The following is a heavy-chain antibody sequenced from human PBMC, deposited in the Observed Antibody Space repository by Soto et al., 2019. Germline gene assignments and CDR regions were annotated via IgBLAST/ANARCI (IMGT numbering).Heavy chain of an antibody. D-gene: IGHD3-22*01. Sequence: SENVSLTCAVYDGSFSEYYWSWIRQPPGKGLEWNGEINHSGSTNYNPSLKSRGTISVDTSKNQFSLKLSSVTAADTAVYYCARENYYDSSGYFAYWGQGTLVTVSS. CDR3: ARENYYDSSGYFAY. J-gene: IGHJ4*02. V-gene: IGHV4-34*01. CDR1: DGSFSEYY. CDR2: INHSGST.